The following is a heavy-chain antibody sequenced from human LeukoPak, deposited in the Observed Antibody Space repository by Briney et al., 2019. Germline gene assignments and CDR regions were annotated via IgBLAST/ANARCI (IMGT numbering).Heavy chain of an antibody. CDR2: ISWNSGSI. CDR1: GFTFDDYA. D-gene: IGHD6-6*01. Sequence: GGSLRRSCAASGFTFDDYAMHWVRQAPGNGLEWVSGISWNSGSIGYADSVKGRFTISRDNAKNSLYLQMNSLRAEDMALYYCALDSSSSGAFDIWGQGTMVTVSS. J-gene: IGHJ3*02. CDR3: ALDSSSSGAFDI. V-gene: IGHV3-9*03.